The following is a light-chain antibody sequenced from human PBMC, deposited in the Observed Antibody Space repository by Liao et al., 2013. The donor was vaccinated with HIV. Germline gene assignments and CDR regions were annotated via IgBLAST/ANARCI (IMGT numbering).Light chain of an antibody. CDR2: YDT. CDR3: QVWDSSSDHWV. V-gene: IGLV3-21*04. CDR1: NIGTKS. Sequence: SYELTQSPSASVAPGKTATVSCGGNNIGTKSVHWYQQKPGQAPVVVIYYDTDRPSGIPERFSGSNSGNTATLTISTVEVGDEADYYCQVWDSSSDHWVFGGGTKLTVL. J-gene: IGLJ3*02.